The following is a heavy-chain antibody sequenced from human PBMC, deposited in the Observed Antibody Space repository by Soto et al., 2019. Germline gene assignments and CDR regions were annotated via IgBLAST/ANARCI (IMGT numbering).Heavy chain of an antibody. J-gene: IGHJ3*02. CDR2: ISSSSSTI. Sequence: GGSLRLSCAASGFTFSSYIMNWVRQSPGKGLEWVSYISSSSSTIYYADSVKGRFTISRDNAKNSLYLQMNSLRDEDTAVYYCARVKKGWAYCGGDCYSGDAFDIWGQGTMVTVPS. D-gene: IGHD2-21*02. V-gene: IGHV3-48*02. CDR3: ARVKKGWAYCGGDCYSGDAFDI. CDR1: GFTFSSYI.